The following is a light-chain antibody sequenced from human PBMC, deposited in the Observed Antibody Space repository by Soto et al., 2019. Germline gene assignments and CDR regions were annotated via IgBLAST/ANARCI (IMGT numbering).Light chain of an antibody. V-gene: IGKV3-15*01. CDR2: GAS. Sequence: EIVMTQSPATLSVSPGERATLSCRASQSVSSNLAWYQQKPGQAPRLLIYGASTRATGIPARFSGSGSGTEFTLTISSLQSEDFAVYYCQQYNNWPLLFGQETKLEIK. J-gene: IGKJ2*01. CDR3: QQYNNWPLL. CDR1: QSVSSN.